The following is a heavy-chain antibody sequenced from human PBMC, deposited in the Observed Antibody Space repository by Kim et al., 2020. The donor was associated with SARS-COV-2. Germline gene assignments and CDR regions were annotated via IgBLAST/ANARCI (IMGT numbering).Heavy chain of an antibody. V-gene: IGHV4-59*01. Sequence: SETLSLTCTVSGGTISSYYWSWIRQPPGKGLEWIGYIYYSGSTNYNPSLKSRVTISVDTSKNQFSLKLSSVTAADTAVYYSARAAIFGTWDYWGQGTLVTVS. J-gene: IGHJ4*02. CDR2: IYYSGST. CDR3: ARAAIFGTWDY. CDR1: GGTISSYY. D-gene: IGHD3-3*01.